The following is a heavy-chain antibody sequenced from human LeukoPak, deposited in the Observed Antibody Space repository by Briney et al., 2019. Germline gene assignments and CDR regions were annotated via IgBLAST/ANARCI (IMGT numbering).Heavy chain of an antibody. Sequence: PGGSLRLSCAASGFIISGNYMSWVRQAPGKGLEWVSLIYSDGSTYYADSVKGRFTISRDNAKNSLYLQMNSLRAEDTAVYYCARDAPGKVREYFQHWGQGTLVTVSS. CDR2: IYSDGST. D-gene: IGHD3-10*01. J-gene: IGHJ1*01. V-gene: IGHV3-53*01. CDR3: ARDAPGKVREYFQH. CDR1: GFIISGNY.